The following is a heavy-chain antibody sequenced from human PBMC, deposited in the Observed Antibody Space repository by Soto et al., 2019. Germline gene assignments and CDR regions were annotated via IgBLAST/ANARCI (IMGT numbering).Heavy chain of an antibody. CDR3: AKNITSWYDY. CDR1: GYTFNNYG. V-gene: IGHV1-18*01. D-gene: IGHD6-13*01. Sequence: QVQLVQSGAELKKPGASVKVSCKASGYTFNNYGIGWVRQAPGQGLEWMGWISFYNGYANYAQKFQGRIIMTADTSTRTAYMELRSLRSDDTAIYYCAKNITSWYDYWCQGSLVTVSS. J-gene: IGHJ4*02. CDR2: ISFYNGYA.